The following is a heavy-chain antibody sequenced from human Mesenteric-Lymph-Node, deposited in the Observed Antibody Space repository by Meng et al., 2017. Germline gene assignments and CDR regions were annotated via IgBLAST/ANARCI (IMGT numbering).Heavy chain of an antibody. V-gene: IGHV1-18*01. CDR1: GYTLTNYG. Sequence: ASVKVSCKASGYTLTNYGISWVWQAPGQGLEWMGWINTYHGYTNYIETLQGRVTMTTDRSTSTAYMELRSLRSDDTAVYYCARGPSYCSGSSCYLDYWGQGTLVTVSS. D-gene: IGHD2-15*01. CDR2: INTYHGYT. J-gene: IGHJ4*02. CDR3: ARGPSYCSGSSCYLDY.